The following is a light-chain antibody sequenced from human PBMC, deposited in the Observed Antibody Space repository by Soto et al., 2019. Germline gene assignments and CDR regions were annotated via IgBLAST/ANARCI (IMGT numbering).Light chain of an antibody. CDR3: QQNGIAPLLT. CDR2: GAS. J-gene: IGKJ3*01. V-gene: IGKV3-20*01. Sequence: EIVLTQSPGTLSLSPGERATLSCRASQSVSSSYLAWYQQKPGQAPRLLIYGASSRATGIPDRFSGSGSGTDFTLTTSRLEPEDFALYYCQQNGIAPLLTLAPGTKVDIK. CDR1: QSVSSSY.